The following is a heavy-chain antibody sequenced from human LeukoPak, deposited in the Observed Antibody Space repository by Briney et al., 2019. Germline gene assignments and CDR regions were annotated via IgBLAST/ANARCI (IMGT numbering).Heavy chain of an antibody. CDR2: IIPMLGTV. V-gene: IGHV1-69*04. Sequence: ASVKVSCKASGATFSSYAINWVRQAPGQGLEWMGRIIPMLGTVNYAQKFQGRVTIIADKFTSTAYMEVSSLGSEDTAVYYCARDQKVGATPYFGMDVWGQGTTVTVSS. D-gene: IGHD1-26*01. J-gene: IGHJ6*02. CDR1: GATFSSYA. CDR3: ARDQKVGATPYFGMDV.